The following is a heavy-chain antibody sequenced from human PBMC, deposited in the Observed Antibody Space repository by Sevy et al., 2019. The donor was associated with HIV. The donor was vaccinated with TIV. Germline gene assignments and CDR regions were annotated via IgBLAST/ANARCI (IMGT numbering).Heavy chain of an antibody. CDR1: GFTVSGNY. J-gene: IGHJ4*02. D-gene: IGHD3-16*01. Sequence: GGSLRLSCAASGFTVSGNYMSWVRQAPGKGLEWVALIDSGGSTYYADSVKGRVTISRYNSKNTLSLQMNSLRAADTAVYYCATDERGVDYWGQGTLVTVSS. CDR3: ATDERGVDY. V-gene: IGHV3-66*01. CDR2: IDSGGST.